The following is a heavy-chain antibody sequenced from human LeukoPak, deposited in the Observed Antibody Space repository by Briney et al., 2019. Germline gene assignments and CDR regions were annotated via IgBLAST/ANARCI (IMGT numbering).Heavy chain of an antibody. D-gene: IGHD1-20*01. CDR1: GYTFTGYY. Sequence: GASVKVSCKASGYTFTGYYMHWVRQAPGQGLEWMGWINPNSGGTNYAQKFQGRVTMTRDTSISTAYMELSRLRSDDTAGYYCAREYDLDITGDYWGQGTLVTVSS. CDR3: AREYDLDITGDY. J-gene: IGHJ4*02. CDR2: INPNSGGT. V-gene: IGHV1-2*02.